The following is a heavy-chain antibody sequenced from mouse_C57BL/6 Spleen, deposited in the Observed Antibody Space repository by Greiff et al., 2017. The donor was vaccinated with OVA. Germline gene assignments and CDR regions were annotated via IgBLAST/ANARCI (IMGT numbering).Heavy chain of an antibody. J-gene: IGHJ3*01. V-gene: IGHV1-18*01. D-gene: IGHD1-1*01. Sequence: EVQLQESGPELVKPGASVKIPCKASGYTFTDYNMDWVKQSHGKSLEWIGDINPNNGGTIYNQKFKGKATVTVDKSSSTAYMELRSLTSEDTAVYYCARRGGSSQFAYWGQGTLVTVSA. CDR2: INPNNGGT. CDR1: GYTFTDYN. CDR3: ARRGGSSQFAY.